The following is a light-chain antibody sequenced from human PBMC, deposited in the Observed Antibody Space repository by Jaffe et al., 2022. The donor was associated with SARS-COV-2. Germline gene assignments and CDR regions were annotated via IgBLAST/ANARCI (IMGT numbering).Light chain of an antibody. CDR2: DVT. V-gene: IGLV2-14*03. CDR3: SSFTTRDTRI. CDR1: SSDIGRYNY. J-gene: IGLJ2*01. Sequence: QSALTQPASVSGSPGQSITISCSGTSSDIGRYNYVNWYQHHPGSVPKLLVFDVTNRPSGVSSRFTGSKSGNMASLTISGLQAEDEADYYCSSFTTRDTRIFGGGTKVTVL.